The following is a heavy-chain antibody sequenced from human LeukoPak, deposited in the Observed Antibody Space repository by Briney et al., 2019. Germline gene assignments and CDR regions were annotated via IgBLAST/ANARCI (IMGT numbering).Heavy chain of an antibody. D-gene: IGHD3-10*01. CDR3: SRDPASIILFRGVMGYFVY. V-gene: IGHV1-2*02. Sequence: GASVTVSFKASGYTFTVYYMQWVRQAPGQGLEWMGWINPNSGGTNYSQKFQGRVTMTRDTSISTAYMELSRLRSEDTAVYYCSRDPASIILFRGVMGYFVYWRRGTQVTVSS. J-gene: IGHJ4*02. CDR2: INPNSGGT. CDR1: GYTFTVYY.